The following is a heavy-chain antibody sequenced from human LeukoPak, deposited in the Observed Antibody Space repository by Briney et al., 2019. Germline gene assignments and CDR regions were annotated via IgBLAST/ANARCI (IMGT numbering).Heavy chain of an antibody. CDR1: GGSISSGDYY. D-gene: IGHD2-2*01. V-gene: IGHV4-30-4*01. CDR3: VRLQYCSGTSCYWFDP. Sequence: SETLSLTCTVSGGSISSGDYYWSWIRQPPGKGLEWIGYIYHTGSTYYNPSLKSRVTISVDTSKNQFSLRLSSVTAADTAVYYCVRLQYCSGTSCYWFDPWGQGTLVTVSS. J-gene: IGHJ5*02. CDR2: IYHTGST.